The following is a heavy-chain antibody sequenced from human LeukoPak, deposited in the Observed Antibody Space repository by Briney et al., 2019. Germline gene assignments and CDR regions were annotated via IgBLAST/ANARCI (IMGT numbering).Heavy chain of an antibody. CDR1: GGSISSSY. CDR2: IYYRGST. V-gene: IGHV4-59*01. CDR3: ATGDSSGWFYFDF. D-gene: IGHD6-19*01. Sequence: SETLSLTCTVSGGSISSSYWSWIRQPPGKGLEWIGYIYYRGSTNYNPPLKSRVTISVDTSKNQFSLNLSSVTAADTAVYYCATGDSSGWFYFDFWGQGTLVTVSS. J-gene: IGHJ4*02.